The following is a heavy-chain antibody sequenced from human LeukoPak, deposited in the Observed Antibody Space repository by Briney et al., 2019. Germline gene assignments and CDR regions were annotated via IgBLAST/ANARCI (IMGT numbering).Heavy chain of an antibody. V-gene: IGHV3-74*01. J-gene: IGHJ4*02. CDR3: ASEYDSSGYYWAY. D-gene: IGHD3-22*01. CDR1: GLTFKNYG. CDR2: INSDGSST. Sequence: PGGSLRLSCAVSGLTFKNYGMHWVRQAPGKGLVWVSRINSDGSSTSYADSVKGRFTISRDNAKNTLYLQMNSLRAEDTAVYYCASEYDSSGYYWAYWGQGTLVTVSS.